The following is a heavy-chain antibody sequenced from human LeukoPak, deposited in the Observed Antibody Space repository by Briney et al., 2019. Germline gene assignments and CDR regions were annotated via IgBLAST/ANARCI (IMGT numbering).Heavy chain of an antibody. CDR3: ASLMVRGVITFDY. V-gene: IGHV3-53*01. Sequence: GGSLRLSCAASGFTVSSNYMSWVRQAPGKGLEWVSVIYSGGSTYYADSVKGRFTISRDNSKNTLYLQMNSLRAEDTAVYYCASLMVRGVITFDYWGQGTLVTASS. J-gene: IGHJ4*02. D-gene: IGHD3-10*01. CDR1: GFTVSSNY. CDR2: IYSGGST.